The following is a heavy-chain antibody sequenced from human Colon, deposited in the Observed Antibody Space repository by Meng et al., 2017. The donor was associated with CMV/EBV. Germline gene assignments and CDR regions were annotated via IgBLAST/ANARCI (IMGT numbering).Heavy chain of an antibody. J-gene: IGHJ6*02. D-gene: IGHD4-23*01. CDR2: TRPDGSNK. CDR3: AKKKTPGDYYFYGLDV. CDR1: GFAFSNYG. V-gene: IGHV3-30*02. Sequence: GESLKISCAASGFAFSNYGMHWVRQAPGRGLEWVAYTRPDGSNKFYADSVKGRFTISKDNSNNTMSLQMNNLRGEDTAMYYCAKKKTPGDYYFYGLDVWGQGTTVTVSS.